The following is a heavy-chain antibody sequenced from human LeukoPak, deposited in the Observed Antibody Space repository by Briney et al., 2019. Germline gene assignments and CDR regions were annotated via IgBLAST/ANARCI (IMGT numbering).Heavy chain of an antibody. J-gene: IGHJ4*02. CDR3: ARTAYCSSTSCYLWDY. V-gene: IGHV3-21*01. CDR1: GFTFSSYS. CDR2: ISSSSSYM. Sequence: GGSLRLSCAASGFTFSSYSMNWVRQAPGKGLEWVSSISSSSSYMYYADSVKGRFTISRDNAKNSLYLQMNSLRAEDTAVYYCARTAYCSSTSCYLWDYWGQGTLVTVPS. D-gene: IGHD2-2*01.